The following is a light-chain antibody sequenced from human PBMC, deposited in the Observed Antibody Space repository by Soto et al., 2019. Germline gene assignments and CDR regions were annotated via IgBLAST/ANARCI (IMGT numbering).Light chain of an antibody. V-gene: IGLV2-14*01. Sequence: LTQPPSVSGSPGQSITISCTGTSSDVGAYDYVSWYQQHPDKAPKLIIYVVSNRPSGVSNRFSGSKSGNTASLTISGLQAEDEADYYCSLYTSSDTPYVFGTGAKVTVL. J-gene: IGLJ1*01. CDR3: SLYTSSDTPYV. CDR1: SSDVGAYDY. CDR2: VVS.